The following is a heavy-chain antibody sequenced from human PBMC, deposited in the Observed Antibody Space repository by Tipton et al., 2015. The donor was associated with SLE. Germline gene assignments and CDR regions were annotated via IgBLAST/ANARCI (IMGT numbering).Heavy chain of an antibody. CDR3: VKDTPRQPLDY. J-gene: IGHJ4*02. CDR2: VWYDGGNA. Sequence: SLRLSCAASGFSFGSYGMHWVRQAPGKGLEWVAVVWYDGGNAAYADSVRGRFTISRDNSKNTLYLEMNSLTVEDSALYYCVKDTPRQPLDYWGQGTLVTVSS. CDR1: GFSFGSYG. V-gene: IGHV3-30*18.